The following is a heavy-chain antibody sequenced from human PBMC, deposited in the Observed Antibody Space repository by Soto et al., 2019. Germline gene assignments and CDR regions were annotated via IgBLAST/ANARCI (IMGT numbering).Heavy chain of an antibody. CDR3: ASASHDQQLVGRFDY. V-gene: IGHV4-34*01. Sequence: PSETLSLTCAVYGGSFSGYYWSWIRQPPGKGLEWIGEINHSGSTNYNPSLKSRVTISVDTSKNQFSLKLSSVTAADTAVYYCASASHDQQLVGRFDYWGQGTLVT. D-gene: IGHD6-13*01. J-gene: IGHJ4*02. CDR1: GGSFSGYY. CDR2: INHSGST.